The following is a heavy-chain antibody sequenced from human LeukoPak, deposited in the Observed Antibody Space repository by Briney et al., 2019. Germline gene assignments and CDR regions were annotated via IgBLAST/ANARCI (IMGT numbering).Heavy chain of an antibody. D-gene: IGHD6-13*01. CDR3: ASTSLAAAGYYYMDV. CDR1: GGSISSYN. CDR2: IYTSGST. J-gene: IGHJ6*03. Sequence: SETLSLTCTVSGGSISSYNWSWIRQPPGKGLEWIGYIYTSGSTNYNPSLKSRVTISVDTSKNQFSLKLSSVTAADTAVYYCASTSLAAAGYYYMDVWGKGTTVTVSS. V-gene: IGHV4-4*09.